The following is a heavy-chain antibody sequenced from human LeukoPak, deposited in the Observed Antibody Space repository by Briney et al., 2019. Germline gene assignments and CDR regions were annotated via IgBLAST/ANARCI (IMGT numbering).Heavy chain of an antibody. CDR2: IKQDGSEK. V-gene: IGHV3-7*01. J-gene: IGHJ6*03. D-gene: IGHD3-10*01. CDR1: GFTFSSYW. Sequence: GGSLRLSCAASGFTFSSYWMSWVRQAPGKGLEWVANIKQDGSEKYYVDSVKGRFTISRDNAKNSLYLQMNSLRAEDTAVYYCARYGSGSYPTDYYYYYMDVWGKGTTVTVSS. CDR3: ARYGSGSYPTDYYYYYMDV.